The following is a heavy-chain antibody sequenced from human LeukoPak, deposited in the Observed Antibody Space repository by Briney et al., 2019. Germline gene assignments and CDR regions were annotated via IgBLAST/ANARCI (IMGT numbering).Heavy chain of an antibody. CDR1: GISFSSYR. CDR3: ARDVLHTPFDY. J-gene: IGHJ4*02. Sequence: GGSLRLSCATSGISFSSYRMNWLRQAPGKGLEWVSSISSSSSYIYYADSVKGRFTISRDNAKNSLYLQMNSLRAEDTAVYYCARDVLHTPFDYWGQGTLVTVSS. V-gene: IGHV3-21*01. D-gene: IGHD2/OR15-2a*01. CDR2: ISSSSSYI.